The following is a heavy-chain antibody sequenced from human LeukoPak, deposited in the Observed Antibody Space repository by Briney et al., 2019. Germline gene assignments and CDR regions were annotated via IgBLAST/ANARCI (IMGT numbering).Heavy chain of an antibody. CDR2: ISGRGDTT. D-gene: IGHD4-17*01. V-gene: IGHV3-23*01. CDR1: GFTFSSFA. J-gene: IGHJ4*02. Sequence: PPGGSLRLSCAASGFTFSSFAMSWVRQAPGKGLEWVSAISGRGDTTYYADSVKGRFTISRDNSKNTLYVQMNSLRAEDTAVYYCAKNCRGLPDEPFDYWGQGTLVTVSS. CDR3: AKNCRGLPDEPFDY.